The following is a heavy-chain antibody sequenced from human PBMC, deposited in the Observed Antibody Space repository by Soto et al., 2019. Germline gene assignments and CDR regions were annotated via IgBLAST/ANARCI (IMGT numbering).Heavy chain of an antibody. CDR3: ATIDTAMVILS. J-gene: IGHJ5*02. CDR1: GGTFSSYA. V-gene: IGHV1-69*13. Sequence: ASVKVSCTASGGTFSSYAISWVRQAPGQGLEWMGGIIPIFGTANYAQKFQGRVTITADESTSTAYMELSSLRSEDTAVYYCATIDTAMVILSWGQGTLVTVSS. D-gene: IGHD5-18*01. CDR2: IIPIFGTA.